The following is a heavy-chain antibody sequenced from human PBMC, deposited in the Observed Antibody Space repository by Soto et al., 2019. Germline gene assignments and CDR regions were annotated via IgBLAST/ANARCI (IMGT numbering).Heavy chain of an antibody. CDR3: ARDLGQREGMAV. J-gene: IGHJ6*02. V-gene: IGHV3-30-3*01. CDR2: ISYDGSNK. CDR1: GFTFSSYA. Sequence: PGGSLRLSCAASGFTFSSYAMHWVRQAPGKGLEWVAVISYDGSNKYYADSVKGRFTISRDDSKNTLYLQMNSLRAEDTAVYYCARDLGQREGMAVWGQGTTVTVYS. D-gene: IGHD6-25*01.